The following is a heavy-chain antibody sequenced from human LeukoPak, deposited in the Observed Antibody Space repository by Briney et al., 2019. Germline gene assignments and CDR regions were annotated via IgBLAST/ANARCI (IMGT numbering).Heavy chain of an antibody. J-gene: IGHJ4*02. CDR3: AKSRSGSANWALQIFDN. D-gene: IGHD1-1*01. CDR2: ISSSGSTI. V-gene: IGHV3-11*01. CDR1: GFTFSDYY. Sequence: GGSLRPSCAASGFTFSDYYMSWIRQAPGKGLEWVSYISSSGSTIYYADYVKGRFTISRDNSKNSLFVQMNSLRAEDTAVYFCAKSRSGSANWALQIFDNWGQGTLVTVSS.